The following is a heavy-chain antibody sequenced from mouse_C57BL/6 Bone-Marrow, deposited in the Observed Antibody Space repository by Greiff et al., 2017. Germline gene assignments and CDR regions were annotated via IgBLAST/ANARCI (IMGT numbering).Heavy chain of an antibody. Sequence: EVKVVESGGGLVQPGGSLKFSCAASGYTFSDYYMYWVRQTPEKRLEWVAYISNGGGSTYYPDTVKGRFTISRDNAKNTLYLQMSRLKSEDTATYYCARIYYGYGYAYWGQGTLVTVSA. D-gene: IGHD2-2*01. CDR2: ISNGGGST. V-gene: IGHV5-12*01. CDR1: GYTFSDYY. CDR3: ARIYYGYGYAY. J-gene: IGHJ3*01.